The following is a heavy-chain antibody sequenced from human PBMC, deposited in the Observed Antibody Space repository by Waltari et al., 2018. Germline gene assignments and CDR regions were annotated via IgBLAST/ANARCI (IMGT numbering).Heavy chain of an antibody. Sequence: QITLKESGPTLVKPTQTLTLTCTFSGFSLSTSGVGVGWIRQPPGTALEWLALLYWNYDKRYSPSLNRRLTITKDTAKHQVVITLTNTDPVDTATDYCAHRPSPLALWFGEVWFDPWGQGTLVTVSS. CDR3: AHRPSPLALWFGEVWFDP. D-gene: IGHD3-10*01. V-gene: IGHV2-5*01. CDR2: LYWNYDK. CDR1: GFSLSTSGVG. J-gene: IGHJ5*02.